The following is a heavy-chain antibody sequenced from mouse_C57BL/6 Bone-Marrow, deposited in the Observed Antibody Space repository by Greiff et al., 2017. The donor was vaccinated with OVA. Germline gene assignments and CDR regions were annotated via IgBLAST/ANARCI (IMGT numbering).Heavy chain of an antibody. CDR2: ISSGSSTI. V-gene: IGHV5-17*01. CDR1: GFTFSDYG. Sequence: DVKLVESGGGLVKPGGSLKLSCAASGFTFSDYGMHWVRQAPEKGLEWVAYISSGSSTIYYADTVKGRFTISRDNAKNTLFLQMTSLRSEDTAMYYCARDYWAWFAYWGQGTLVTVSA. J-gene: IGHJ3*01. CDR3: ARDYWAWFAY. D-gene: IGHD2-13*01.